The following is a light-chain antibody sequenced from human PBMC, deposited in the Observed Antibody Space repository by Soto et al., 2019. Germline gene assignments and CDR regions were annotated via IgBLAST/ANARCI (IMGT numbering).Light chain of an antibody. CDR3: QHYGSSPLT. J-gene: IGKJ4*01. CDR1: QSVSSSY. CDR2: GAS. V-gene: IGKV3-20*01. Sequence: EIVLTQSPGTLSLSPGERATLSCRASQSVSSSYLGWYQQKPGQAPRLLIYGASNRATGLPDRFSGIGSGTDFTLTISRLEPEDFAVYYCQHYGSSPLTFGEGTKVEIK.